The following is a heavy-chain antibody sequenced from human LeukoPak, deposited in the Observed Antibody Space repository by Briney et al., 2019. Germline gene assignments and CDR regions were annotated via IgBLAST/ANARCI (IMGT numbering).Heavy chain of an antibody. CDR3: ARDPVLLWFGESETGDAFDI. J-gene: IGHJ3*02. Sequence: SETLSLTCTVSGGSISSGSYYWSWIRQPAGKGLEWIGRIYSSGSTNYNPSLKSRVTISLDTSKNQFSLKLSSVTAADTAVYYCARDPVLLWFGESETGDAFDIWGQGTMVSVSS. CDR2: IYSSGST. D-gene: IGHD3-10*01. V-gene: IGHV4-61*02. CDR1: GGSISSGSYY.